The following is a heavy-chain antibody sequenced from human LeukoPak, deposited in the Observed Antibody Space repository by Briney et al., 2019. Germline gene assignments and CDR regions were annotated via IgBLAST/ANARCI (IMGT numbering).Heavy chain of an antibody. V-gene: IGHV1-2*02. Sequence: ASVKVSCKASGYTFTSYYMHWVRQAPGQGLELMGWINPNSGGTNYAQKFQGRVTMTRDTSISTAYMELSRLRSDDTAVYYCARDFTNRNYYYGMDVWGQGTTVTVSS. CDR3: ARDFTNRNYYYGMDV. J-gene: IGHJ6*02. CDR2: INPNSGGT. CDR1: GYTFTSYY. D-gene: IGHD3-3*01.